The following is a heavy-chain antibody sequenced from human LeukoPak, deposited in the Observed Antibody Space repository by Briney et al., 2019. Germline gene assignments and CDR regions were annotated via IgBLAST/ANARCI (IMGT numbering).Heavy chain of an antibody. D-gene: IGHD4-23*01. J-gene: IGHJ4*02. CDR2: IIPIFGTA. CDR3: ARTADYGGNYYFDY. Sequence: SVKVSCKASGGTFSSYAISWVRQAPGRGLEWMGGIIPIFGTANYAQKFQGRVTITAGESTSTAYMELSSLRSEDTAVYYCARTADYGGNYYFDYWGQGTLVTVSS. CDR1: GGTFSSYA. V-gene: IGHV1-69*13.